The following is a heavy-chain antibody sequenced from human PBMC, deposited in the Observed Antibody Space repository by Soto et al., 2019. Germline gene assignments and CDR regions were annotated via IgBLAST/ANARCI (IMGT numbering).Heavy chain of an antibody. CDR1: GFTFDDYG. Sequence: ESGGGVVRPGGSLRLSCAASGFTFDDYGMSWVRQAPGKGLEWVSGINWNGGSTGYADSVKGRFTISRDNAKNSLYLQMNSLRAEDTALYHCARTRSRYCSSTSCYAFQYWGQGTLVTVSS. D-gene: IGHD2-2*01. CDR3: ARTRSRYCSSTSCYAFQY. CDR2: INWNGGST. V-gene: IGHV3-20*01. J-gene: IGHJ4*02.